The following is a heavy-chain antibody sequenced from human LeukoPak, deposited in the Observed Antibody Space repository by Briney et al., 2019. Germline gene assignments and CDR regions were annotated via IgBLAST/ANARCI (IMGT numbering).Heavy chain of an antibody. CDR2: INPNSGGT. D-gene: IGHD3-10*01. V-gene: IGHV1-2*02. CDR1: GYTFTGYY. J-gene: IGHJ3*02. Sequence: ASVKVSCKASGYTFTGYYMHWVRQAPGQGLEWMGWINPNSGGTNYAQKFQGRVTMTRDTSTSTAYMELRSLRSDDTAVYYCARDLCGSGSHGAFDIWGQGTMVTVSS. CDR3: ARDLCGSGSHGAFDI.